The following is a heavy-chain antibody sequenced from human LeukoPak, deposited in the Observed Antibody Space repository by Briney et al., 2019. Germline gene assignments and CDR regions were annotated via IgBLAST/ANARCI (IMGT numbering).Heavy chain of an antibody. CDR1: GGSISSYT. CDR2: IYYSGRT. J-gene: IGHJ4*02. D-gene: IGHD6-19*01. Sequence: PSETLSLTCTVSGGSISSYTWSWIRQPPGRGLEWFGNIYYSGRTNYNPSLESRVTISVDTSKKQFSLKLSSVTAADTAVYYCARLTRPARAVAGSYYFDYWGQGTLVTVSS. V-gene: IGHV4-59*01. CDR3: ARLTRPARAVAGSYYFDY.